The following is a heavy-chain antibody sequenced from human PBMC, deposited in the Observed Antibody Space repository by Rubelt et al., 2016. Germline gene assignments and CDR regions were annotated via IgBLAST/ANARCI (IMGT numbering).Heavy chain of an antibody. CDR2: INPYSGVT. V-gene: IGHV1-2*06. J-gene: IGHJ5*02. Sequence: QLVQSAAEVKEPGASVKVSCKASGYAFTGDYIHWVRQAPGQGLEWMGRINPYSGVTDYAQKFQGRVTMTRDTSISTAYMQLSSLRSDDTAVYYCARDGKFDPWGQGTLVFVSS. CDR3: ARDGKFDP. CDR1: GYAFTGDY.